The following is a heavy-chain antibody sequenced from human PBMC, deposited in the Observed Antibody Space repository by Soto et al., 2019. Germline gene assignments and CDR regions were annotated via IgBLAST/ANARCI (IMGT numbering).Heavy chain of an antibody. CDR3: KRSPSSGWYVGAFDI. CDR1: GFTFSSYW. D-gene: IGHD6-19*01. J-gene: IGHJ3*02. CDR2: IKQDGSEK. V-gene: IGHV3-7*01. Sequence: GGSLRLSCAASGFTFSSYWMSWVRQAPGKGLEWVAIIKQDGSEKYEEDSVKGRFTTSRDNTKNSLYLQMNSLRAEDTAVYYGKRSPSSGWYVGAFDIWGQGTMVTVSS.